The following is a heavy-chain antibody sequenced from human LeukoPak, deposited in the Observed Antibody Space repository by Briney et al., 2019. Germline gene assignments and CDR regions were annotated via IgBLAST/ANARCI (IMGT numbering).Heavy chain of an antibody. CDR2: IYYGGST. J-gene: IGHJ4*02. V-gene: IGHV4-59*01. CDR1: NDSISNYY. CDR3: ARGGEGYPLPHYFDY. D-gene: IGHD5-18*01. Sequence: KASETLSLTCTVSNDSISNYYWNWIRQPPGKGLEWTGYIYYGGSTNYNPSLKSRVTISVDTSKNQFSLKLSSVTAADTAVYYCARGGEGYPLPHYFDYWGQGTLVTVSS.